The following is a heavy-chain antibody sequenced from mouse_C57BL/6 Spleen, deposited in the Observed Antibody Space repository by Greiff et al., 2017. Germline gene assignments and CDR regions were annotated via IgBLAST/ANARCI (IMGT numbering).Heavy chain of an antibody. V-gene: IGHV1-69*01. CDR1: GYTFTSYW. CDR2: FDPSDSYT. D-gene: IGHD1-1*01. J-gene: IGHJ2*01. Sequence: QVQLQQPGAELVMPGASVKLSCKASGYTFTSYWLHWVKQRPGQGLEWIGEFDPSDSYTNYNQKFKGKSTLTVDKSSSTAYMQLSSLTSEDSAVYYCARRTTGGYFDYWGQGTTLTVSS. CDR3: ARRTTGGYFDY.